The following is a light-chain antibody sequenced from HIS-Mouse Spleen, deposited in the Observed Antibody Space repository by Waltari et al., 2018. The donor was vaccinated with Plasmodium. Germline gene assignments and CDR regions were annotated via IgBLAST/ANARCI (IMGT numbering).Light chain of an antibody. J-gene: IGLJ3*02. CDR2: EDS. Sequence: SYELTQPPSVSVSPGQTARIPCSGDALPKKYAYWYQQKSGQAPVLVIYEDSKRASGIPEGFSGSSSGTMATLTISGAQVEDEADYYCDSTDSSGNHRVFGGGTKLTVL. V-gene: IGLV3-10*01. CDR3: DSTDSSGNHRV. CDR1: ALPKKY.